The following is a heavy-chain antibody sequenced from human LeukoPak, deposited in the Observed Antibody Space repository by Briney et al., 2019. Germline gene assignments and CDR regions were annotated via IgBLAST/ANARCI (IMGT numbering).Heavy chain of an antibody. CDR2: ISYDGSNK. CDR3: AKGGGSSSPLDY. Sequence: GGSLRLSCAASGFTFSSYGMHWVSQAPGKGLEWVAVISYDGSNKYYADSVKGRFTISRDNSKNTLYLQMNSLRAEDTAVYYCAKGGGSSSPLDYWGQGTLVTVSS. CDR1: GFTFSSYG. J-gene: IGHJ4*02. V-gene: IGHV3-30*18. D-gene: IGHD6-13*01.